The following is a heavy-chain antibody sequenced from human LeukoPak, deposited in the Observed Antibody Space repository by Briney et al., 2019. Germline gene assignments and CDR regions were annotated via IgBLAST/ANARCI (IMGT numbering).Heavy chain of an antibody. J-gene: IGHJ4*02. CDR2: IRGSGGRT. CDR3: ALNAVDFGDY. V-gene: IGHV3-23*01. D-gene: IGHD3/OR15-3a*01. CDR1: GFTFSSNA. Sequence: PGGSLRLSCGASGFTFSSNAMSGVGQAPGKGLEWVSAIRGSGGRTYYADSVKGRFTISRDNSKNTLYLQMNSLRAEDTAVYYCALNAVDFGDYRGQGTLGTVSS.